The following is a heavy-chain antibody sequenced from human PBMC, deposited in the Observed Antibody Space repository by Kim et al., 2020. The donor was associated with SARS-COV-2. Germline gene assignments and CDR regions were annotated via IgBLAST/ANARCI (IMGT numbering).Heavy chain of an antibody. CDR2: IRSKAYGGTT. D-gene: IGHD3-22*01. J-gene: IGHJ4*02. CDR3: TREDYYDSSGYYPYYFDY. V-gene: IGHV3-49*03. Sequence: GGSLRLSCTASGFTFGDYAMSWFRQAPGKGLEWVGFIRSKAYGGTTEYAASVKGRFTISRDDSKSIAYLQMNSLKTEDTAVYYCTREDYYDSSGYYPYYFDYWGQGTLVTVSS. CDR1: GFTFGDYA.